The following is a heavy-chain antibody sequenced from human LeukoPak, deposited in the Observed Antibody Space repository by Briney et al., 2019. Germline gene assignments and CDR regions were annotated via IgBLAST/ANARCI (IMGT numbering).Heavy chain of an antibody. CDR2: IGGSGGTT. D-gene: IGHD3-10*01. CDR1: GFTFSRYA. V-gene: IGHV3-23*01. Sequence: GGSLRLSCAASGFTFSRYAMSWVRQAPGKGLEWVSSIGGSGGTTYYADSVQGRFTISRDNSKNTLYLQMNSLRAEDTAVYYCARAKPKNMVRGLIMRRESRYYFDYWGQGTLVTVSS. J-gene: IGHJ4*02. CDR3: ARAKPKNMVRGLIMRRESRYYFDY.